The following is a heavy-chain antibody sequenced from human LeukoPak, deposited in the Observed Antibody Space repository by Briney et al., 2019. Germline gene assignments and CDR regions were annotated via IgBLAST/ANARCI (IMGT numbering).Heavy chain of an antibody. V-gene: IGHV3-21*04. D-gene: IGHD3-22*01. J-gene: IGHJ4*02. CDR2: ISSSSSYI. Sequence: GGSLRLSCAASGFTFSSYSMNWVRQAPGKGLEWVSSISSSSSYIYYADSVKGRFTISRDNAKNSLYLQMNSLRAEDTAVYYCAKGYYDSSGYLDYWGQGTLVTVSS. CDR1: GFTFSSYS. CDR3: AKGYYDSSGYLDY.